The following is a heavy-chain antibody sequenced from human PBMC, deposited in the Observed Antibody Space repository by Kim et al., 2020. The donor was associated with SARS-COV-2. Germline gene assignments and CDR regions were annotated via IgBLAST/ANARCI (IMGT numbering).Heavy chain of an antibody. D-gene: IGHD2-21*01. CDR2: IRDRSYGGAA. CDR1: GFAFNYIW. J-gene: IGHJ6*02. CDR3: ATLHIATSNQFPYYYGFDV. Sequence: GGSLRLSCTASGFAFNYIWMSWVRQRPGRGLEWVGRIRDRSYGGAAAYIAPVGGGCTIATDDSCNILYLHMDSLKAEDSGVYYCATLHIATSNQFPYYYGFDVWGPGTTVTVSS. V-gene: IGHV3-15*01.